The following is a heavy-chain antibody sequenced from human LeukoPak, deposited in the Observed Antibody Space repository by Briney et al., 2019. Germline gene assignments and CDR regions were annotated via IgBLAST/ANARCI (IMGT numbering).Heavy chain of an antibody. J-gene: IGHJ4*02. V-gene: IGHV4-34*01. CDR2: INHSGST. Sequence: SETLSLTCAVYGGSFSGYSWSWIRQPPGKGLEWIGEINHSGSTNYNPSLKSRVPIPVDTSQNQLSLKLNSVTAPDTAWYYFAREVRGGDDYVWGSYRPVYYFDYWGQGTLVTVSS. D-gene: IGHD3-16*02. CDR3: AREVRGGDDYVWGSYRPVYYFDY. CDR1: GGSFSGYS.